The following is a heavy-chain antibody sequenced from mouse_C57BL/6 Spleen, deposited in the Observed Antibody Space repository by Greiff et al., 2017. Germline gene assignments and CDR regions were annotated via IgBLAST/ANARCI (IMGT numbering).Heavy chain of an antibody. V-gene: IGHV5-4*01. Sequence: EVHLVESGGGLVKPGGSLKLSCAASGFTFSSYAMPWVRQTPEKSLEWVATISDGGSYTYYPDNVKGRFTISRDNAKNDLYLQMSHLKSEDTAMYYCATGYYADYWGQGTTLTVSS. D-gene: IGHD1-1*01. CDR1: GFTFSSYA. J-gene: IGHJ2*01. CDR2: ISDGGSYT. CDR3: ATGYYADY.